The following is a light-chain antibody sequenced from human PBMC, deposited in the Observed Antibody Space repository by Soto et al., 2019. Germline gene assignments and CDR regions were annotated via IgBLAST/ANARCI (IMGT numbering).Light chain of an antibody. Sequence: EIVLTQSPGTLSLSPGERATLSCRASQSLPNRYLAWYQQKPGQAPRLLIYGASSRATGIPDRFSGSGSGTDFTLTISRLEPEDFALYYCQQYDTSVLTFGPGTKVDI. CDR3: QQYDTSVLT. CDR1: QSLPNRY. CDR2: GAS. V-gene: IGKV3-20*01. J-gene: IGKJ3*01.